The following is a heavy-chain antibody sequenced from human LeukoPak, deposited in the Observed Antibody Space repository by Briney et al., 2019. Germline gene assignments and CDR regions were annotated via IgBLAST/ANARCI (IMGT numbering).Heavy chain of an antibody. CDR1: GFTFSSYK. Sequence: NPGGSLRLSRAASGFTFSSYKMNWVRQAPGKGLEWVSYISSSGSTIYYADSVKGRFTISRDNAKNSLYLQMNSLRAEDTAVYYCARDGEYYYDSSGPDGMDVWGQGTTVTVSS. D-gene: IGHD3-22*01. V-gene: IGHV3-48*03. CDR2: ISSSGSTI. CDR3: ARDGEYYYDSSGPDGMDV. J-gene: IGHJ6*02.